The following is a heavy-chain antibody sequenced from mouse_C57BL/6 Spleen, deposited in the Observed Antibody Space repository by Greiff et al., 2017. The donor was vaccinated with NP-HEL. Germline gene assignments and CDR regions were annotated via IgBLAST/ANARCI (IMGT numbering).Heavy chain of an antibody. CDR3: ARQASPGTYFDV. J-gene: IGHJ1*03. D-gene: IGHD4-1*01. CDR2: ISGGGGNT. V-gene: IGHV5-9*01. CDR1: GFTFSSYT. Sequence: EVQGVESGGGLVKPGGSLKLSCAASGFTFSSYTMSWVRQTPEKRLEWVATISGGGGNTYYPDSVKGRFTISRDNAKTTLYLQMSSLRSEDTALYYCARQASPGTYFDVWGTGTTVTVSS.